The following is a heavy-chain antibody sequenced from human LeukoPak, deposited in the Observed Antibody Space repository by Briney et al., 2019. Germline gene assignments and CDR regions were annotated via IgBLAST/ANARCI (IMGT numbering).Heavy chain of an antibody. V-gene: IGHV4-34*01. J-gene: IGHJ3*02. Sequence: SETLSLTCTVSGGSISSYYWSWIRQPPGKGLEWIGEINHSGSTNYNPSLKSRVTISVDTSKNQFSLKLSSVTAADTAVYYCARDSRHDAFDIWGQGTMVTVSS. CDR3: ARDSRHDAFDI. D-gene: IGHD5-18*01. CDR2: INHSGST. CDR1: GGSISSYY.